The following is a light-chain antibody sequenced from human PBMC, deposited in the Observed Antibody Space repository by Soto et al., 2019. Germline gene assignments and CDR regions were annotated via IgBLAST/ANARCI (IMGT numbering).Light chain of an antibody. Sequence: EIVLTQSPGTLSMSPGERATLSCRASQSISSNYLAWYQQKPGQAPRLLIYCASSRATGIPDRFSGSGSGTDFSLTISRLEGEDFAVYYCQQYGSSPRTFGQGTKVEFK. CDR3: QQYGSSPRT. V-gene: IGKV3-20*01. CDR1: QSISSNY. J-gene: IGKJ1*01. CDR2: CAS.